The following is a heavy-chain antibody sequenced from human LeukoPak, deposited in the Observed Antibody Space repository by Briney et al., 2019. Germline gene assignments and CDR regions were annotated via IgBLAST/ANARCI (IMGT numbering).Heavy chain of an antibody. CDR1: GFAFDDYD. CDR2: IYWHGDST. CDR3: ARQSTAAYSMNFNY. D-gene: IGHD6-6*01. J-gene: IGHJ4*02. V-gene: IGHV3-20*04. Sequence: PGESLRLSCAASGFAFDDYDMSWVRQAPGKGLEWVSGIYWHGDSTDYADSVQGRFTISRDNAKNSLYLQMDSLSAEDTAVYYCARQSTAAYSMNFNYWGQGTLVTVSS.